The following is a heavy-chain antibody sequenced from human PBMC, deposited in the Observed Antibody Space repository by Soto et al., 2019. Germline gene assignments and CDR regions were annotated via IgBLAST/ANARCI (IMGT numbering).Heavy chain of an antibody. CDR1: GGSISSAGYN. D-gene: IGHD3-10*01. V-gene: IGHV4-31*03. CDR2: IYYSGST. J-gene: IGHJ4*02. Sequence: QVHLQESGPGLVKPSQTLSLTCTVSGGSISSAGYNWSWIRQHPGKGLEWIGYIYYSGSTYYNPSLKRRVTIYVAPSKTQCSMKLSSVTAADTAVYYCARYGSGSYYPTTFDYWGQGTLVTVSS. CDR3: ARYGSGSYYPTTFDY.